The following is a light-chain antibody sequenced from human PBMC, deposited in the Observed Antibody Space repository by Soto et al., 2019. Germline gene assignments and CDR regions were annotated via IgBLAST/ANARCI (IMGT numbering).Light chain of an antibody. Sequence: QSVLTQPPSASSTPGQTVTISCSGSTSNIGTFYVYWYQHLPGTAPKLLIYLGDQRASGVSDRFSGSKSGTSASLAIHGLRSDDEADYYCAAWDDNMNAYVFGRGTQLTVL. J-gene: IGLJ7*01. CDR2: LGD. CDR1: TSNIGTFY. V-gene: IGLV1-47*02. CDR3: AAWDDNMNAYV.